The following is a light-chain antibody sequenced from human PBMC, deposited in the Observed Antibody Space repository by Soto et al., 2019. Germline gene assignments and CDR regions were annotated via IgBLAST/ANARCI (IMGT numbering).Light chain of an antibody. CDR2: GSS. Sequence: EIVMTQSPATLSVSPGDRATLSCRASQSVDNDLAWYQQKPGQAPRLLIYGSSTRATGIPDRFSGSGSGTDFTLTISRLEPEDFAVYYCQQYGSLRTFGQGTKVDVK. CDR1: QSVDND. CDR3: QQYGSLRT. J-gene: IGKJ1*01. V-gene: IGKV3-20*01.